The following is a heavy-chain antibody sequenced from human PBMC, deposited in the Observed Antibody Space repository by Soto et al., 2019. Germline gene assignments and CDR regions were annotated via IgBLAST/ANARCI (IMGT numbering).Heavy chain of an antibody. CDR3: ARVTYRSSWGHFQH. CDR1: GYTFTGYY. V-gene: IGHV1-2*02. Sequence: ASVKVSCKASGYTFTGYYMHWVRQAPGQGLEWMGWINPNSGGTNYAQKFQGRVTMTRDTSISTAYMELSRLRSDDTAVYYCARVTYRSSWGHFQHWGQGTLVTVSS. J-gene: IGHJ1*01. D-gene: IGHD6-13*01. CDR2: INPNSGGT.